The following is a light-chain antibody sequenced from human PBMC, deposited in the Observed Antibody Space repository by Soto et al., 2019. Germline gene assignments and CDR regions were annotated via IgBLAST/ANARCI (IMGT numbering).Light chain of an antibody. CDR3: QQYLTSPKT. CDR2: AAS. Sequence: DIVLTQSPGTLSLSPGERATLSCRASQSVSSSNLAWYQQKPAQAPRLLIYAASRRAPGIPERFSGSGSGTDFTLTISRLEPEDFAVYYCQQYLTSPKTFGQGTRLEI. J-gene: IGKJ5*01. V-gene: IGKV3-20*01. CDR1: QSVSSSN.